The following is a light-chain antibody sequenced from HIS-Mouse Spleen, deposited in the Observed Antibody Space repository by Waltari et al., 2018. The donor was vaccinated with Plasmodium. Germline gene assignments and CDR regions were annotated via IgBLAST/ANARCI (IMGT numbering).Light chain of an antibody. V-gene: IGLV2-14*01. CDR3: SSYTSSSTLNYV. J-gene: IGLJ1*01. CDR1: SSDGGGYNY. Sequence: QSALTQPASVSGSPGQSITISCTGTSSDGGGYNYVSWYQQHPGKAHKLTIEEVINRPSGVSNRFSGSKSGNTASLTISGLQAEDEADYYCSSYTSSSTLNYVFGTGTKVTVL. CDR2: EVI.